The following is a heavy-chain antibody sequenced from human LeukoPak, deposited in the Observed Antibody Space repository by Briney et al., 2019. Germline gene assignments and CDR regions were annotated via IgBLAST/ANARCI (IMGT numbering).Heavy chain of an antibody. J-gene: IGHJ6*03. CDR1: GGSFSGYY. D-gene: IGHD7-27*01. CDR2: INHSGST. V-gene: IGHV4-34*01. Sequence: SETLSLTCAVYGGSFSGYYWSWIRQPPGKGLEWIGEINHSGSTNYNPSLKSRVTISVDTSKNQFSLKLSSVTAADTAVYYCESLDLGYYCMDVWGKGTAVTISS. CDR3: ESLDLGYYCMDV.